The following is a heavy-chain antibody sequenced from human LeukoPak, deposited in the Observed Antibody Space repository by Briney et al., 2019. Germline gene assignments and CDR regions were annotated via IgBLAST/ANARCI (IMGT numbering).Heavy chain of an antibody. CDR1: GGSISSGGYY. D-gene: IGHD3-3*01. CDR3: ARASDFWSGHNWFDP. Sequence: PSQTLSLTCTVSGGSISSGGYYWSWIRQHPGKGLEWIGYIYYSGSTYYNPSLKSRVTISVDTSKNQFSLKLSSATAADTAVYYCARASDFWSGHNWFDPWGQGTLVTVSS. V-gene: IGHV4-31*03. J-gene: IGHJ5*02. CDR2: IYYSGST.